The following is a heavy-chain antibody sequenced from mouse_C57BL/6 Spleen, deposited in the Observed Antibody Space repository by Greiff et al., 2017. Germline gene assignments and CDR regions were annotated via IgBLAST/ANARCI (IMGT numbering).Heavy chain of an antibody. CDR1: GFTFTDYY. J-gene: IGHJ4*01. CDR3: SRYKIYYYYFYAMDY. Sequence: EVKVEESGGGLVQPGGSLSLSCAASGFTFTDYYMSWVRQPPGKALEWLGFIRNKANGYTTEYSASVKGRFTISRDNSQSILYLQMNALRAEDSATYYCSRYKIYYYYFYAMDYWGQGTSVTVSS. D-gene: IGHD2-4*01. CDR2: IRNKANGYTT. V-gene: IGHV7-3*01.